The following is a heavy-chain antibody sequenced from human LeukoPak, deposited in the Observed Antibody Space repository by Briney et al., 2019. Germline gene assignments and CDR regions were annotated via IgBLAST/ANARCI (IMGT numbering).Heavy chain of an antibody. CDR1: GGSISSGSYY. CDR2: IYTSGST. CDR3: ARVQIPTNPYYYYYYMDV. V-gene: IGHV4-61*02. D-gene: IGHD1-1*01. J-gene: IGHJ6*03. Sequence: SETLSLTCTVSGGSISSGSYYWSWTRQPAGKGLEWIGRIYTSGSTNYNPSLKSRVTISVDTSKNQFSLKLSSVTAADTAVYYCARVQIPTNPYYYYYYMDVWGKGTTVTVSS.